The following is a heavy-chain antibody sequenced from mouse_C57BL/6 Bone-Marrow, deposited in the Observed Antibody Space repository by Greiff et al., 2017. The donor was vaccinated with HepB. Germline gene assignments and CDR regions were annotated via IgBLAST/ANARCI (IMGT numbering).Heavy chain of an antibody. CDR3: AGHSYDYDGAFAY. Sequence: EVKLVESGGGLVQPGGSLKLSCAASGFTFSDYYMYWVRQTPEKRLEWVAYISNGGGSTYYPDTVKGRFTISRDNAKNTLYLQMSRLKSEDTAMYYCAGHSYDYDGAFAYWGQGTLVTVSA. D-gene: IGHD2-4*01. CDR1: GFTFSDYY. CDR2: ISNGGGST. J-gene: IGHJ3*01. V-gene: IGHV5-12*01.